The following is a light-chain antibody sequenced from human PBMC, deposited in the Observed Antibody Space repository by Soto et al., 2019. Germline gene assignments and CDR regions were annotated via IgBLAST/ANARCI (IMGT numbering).Light chain of an antibody. CDR1: SSDIAGHKY. J-gene: IGLJ2*01. CDR3: SSYSSTSTVD. CDR2: EVT. V-gene: IGLV2-14*01. Sequence: QSALTQPASVSGSPGQSITISCTGTSSDIAGHKYVSWYQQHPGKAPKLIIFEVTNRPSGVSSRFSASKSGDTASLIISGLQAEDEADYFCSSYSSTSTVDFGGGTKLTVL.